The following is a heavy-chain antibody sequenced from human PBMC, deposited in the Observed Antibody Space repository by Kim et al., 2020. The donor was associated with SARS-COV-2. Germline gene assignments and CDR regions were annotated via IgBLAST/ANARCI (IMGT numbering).Heavy chain of an antibody. CDR3: ATDNLLSSGWYYFDY. J-gene: IGHJ4*02. V-gene: IGHV6-1*01. D-gene: IGHD6-19*01. Sequence: AVTVKMRITINPDTSKNQFSLQLNSVTPEDTAVYYCATDNLLSSGWYYFDYWGQGTLVTVSS.